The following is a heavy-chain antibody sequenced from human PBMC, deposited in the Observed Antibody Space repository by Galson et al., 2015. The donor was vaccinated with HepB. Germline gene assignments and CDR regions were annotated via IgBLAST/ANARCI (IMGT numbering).Heavy chain of an antibody. CDR2: INPSGGST. J-gene: IGHJ5*02. Sequence: SVKVSCKASGYTFTSYYMHWVRQAPGQGLEWMGIINPSGGSTSYAQKFQGRVTMTRDTSTSTVYMELSSLRSEDTAVYYCARDLNACSSTSCPDNWFDPWGQGTLVTVSS. D-gene: IGHD2-2*01. V-gene: IGHV1-46*01. CDR3: ARDLNACSSTSCPDNWFDP. CDR1: GYTFTSYY.